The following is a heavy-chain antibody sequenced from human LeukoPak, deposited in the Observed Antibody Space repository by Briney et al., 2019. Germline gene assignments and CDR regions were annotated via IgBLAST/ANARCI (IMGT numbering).Heavy chain of an antibody. CDR3: ARDLGDCSSTSCSTP. V-gene: IGHV4-30-2*01. J-gene: IGHJ5*02. CDR2: IYHSGST. Sequence: SETLSLTCTVSGGSISSGGYYWSWIRQPPGKGLEWIGYIYHSGSTYYNPSLKSRVTISVDRSKNQFSLKLSSVTAADTAVYYCARDLGDCSSTSCSTPWGQGTLVTVSS. CDR1: GGSISSGGYY. D-gene: IGHD2-2*01.